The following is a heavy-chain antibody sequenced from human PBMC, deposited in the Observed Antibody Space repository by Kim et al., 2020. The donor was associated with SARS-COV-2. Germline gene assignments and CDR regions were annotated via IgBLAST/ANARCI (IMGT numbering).Heavy chain of an antibody. D-gene: IGHD3-3*01. CDR2: IDSGAAST. CDR3: VKDHLASASDFYGMDV. J-gene: IGHJ6*02. CDR1: GFTFSNYA. Sequence: GGSLRLSCAASGFTFSNYAMTWVRQAPGKWLEWVSVIDSGAASTYYADSVKGRFTISRDNSKDTVYLQMNSLRAEDTAVYYCVKDHLASASDFYGMDVWGQGTTVTVSS. V-gene: IGHV3-23*03.